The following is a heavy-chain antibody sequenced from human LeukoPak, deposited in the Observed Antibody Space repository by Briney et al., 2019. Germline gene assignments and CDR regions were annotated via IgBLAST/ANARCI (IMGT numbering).Heavy chain of an antibody. CDR2: ISWNSGSI. V-gene: IGHV3-9*01. D-gene: IGHD3-10*01. CDR3: AKDINYYGSESHATFDY. CDR1: GFTFDDYA. J-gene: IGHJ4*02. Sequence: PGGSLRLSCAASGFTFDDYAMHWVRQAPGKGLEWVSGISWNSGSIGYADSVKGRFTISRDNVKNSLYLQMNSLRAEDTALYYCAKDINYYGSESHATFDYWGQGTLVTVSS.